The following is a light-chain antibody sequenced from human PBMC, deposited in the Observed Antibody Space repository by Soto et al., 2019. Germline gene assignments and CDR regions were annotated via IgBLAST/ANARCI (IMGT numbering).Light chain of an antibody. CDR1: SSDVGGYNY. V-gene: IGLV2-14*01. Sequence: QSALTQPASVSGSPGQSITISCTGTSSDVGGYNYVSWYQQHPGKAPKLMIYEVSNRPSGVSNRFSGSKSGNTASLTISGLQAEDEADYYFSSYTSSSTYVFGTGTQLTVL. J-gene: IGLJ1*01. CDR2: EVS. CDR3: SSYTSSSTYV.